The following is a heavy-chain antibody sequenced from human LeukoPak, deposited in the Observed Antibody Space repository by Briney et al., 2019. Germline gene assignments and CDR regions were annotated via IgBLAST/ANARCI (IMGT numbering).Heavy chain of an antibody. CDR2: ISSSSSYI. J-gene: IGHJ4*02. D-gene: IGHD5-12*01. CDR1: GFTFSSYS. Sequence: PGGSLRLSCAASGFTFSSYSMNWVRQAPGKGLEWVSSISSSSSYIYYADSVKGRFTISRDNAKNSLYLQMNSLRAEDTAVYYCARVGYSGYEPLDYFDYWGQGTLVTVSS. CDR3: ARVGYSGYEPLDYFDY. V-gene: IGHV3-21*01.